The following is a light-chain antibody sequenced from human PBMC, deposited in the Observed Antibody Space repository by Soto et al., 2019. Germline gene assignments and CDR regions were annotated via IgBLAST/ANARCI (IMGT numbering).Light chain of an antibody. Sequence: EVVVTQSPGTLSLSPGERATLSCRVSPGTDANYLARYQQKPGQAPRLLIYGASSRATGIPDRFSGSGSRTDFTLTISRLEPEDFSMYYCQQYGKSPLTFGPGTKLDIK. CDR3: QQYGKSPLT. CDR2: GAS. J-gene: IGKJ3*01. V-gene: IGKV3-20*01. CDR1: PGTDANY.